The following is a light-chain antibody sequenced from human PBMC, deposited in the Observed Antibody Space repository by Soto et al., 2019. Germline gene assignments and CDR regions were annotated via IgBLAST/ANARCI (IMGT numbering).Light chain of an antibody. CDR3: TSYAGTYSFFYV. V-gene: IGLV2-8*01. J-gene: IGLJ1*01. Sequence: QSVLTQPPSASGSPGQSVTISCTGTSSDVGAYNYVSWYQQLPGKAPKLIIYEVSKRTSGVPDRFSGSKSGNTASLTVSGLQAEAEADYYCTSYAGTYSFFYVFGTGTKLTVL. CDR1: SSDVGAYNY. CDR2: EVS.